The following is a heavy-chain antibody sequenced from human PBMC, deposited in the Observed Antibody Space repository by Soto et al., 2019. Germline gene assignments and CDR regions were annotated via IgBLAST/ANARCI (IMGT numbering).Heavy chain of an antibody. CDR3: ARDSPIGSTFSGYDAIDY. J-gene: IGHJ4*02. Sequence: QVQLVQSGAEVKKPGSSVKVSCKASGGAFTNDIITWVRQAPGQGLEWMGRIIPLLEITNYAQKFQGRVTITAXKXTXTXYRELNSLISEDTAVYYCARDSPIGSTFSGYDAIDYWGQGTLVTVSS. CDR2: IIPLLEIT. CDR1: GGAFTNDI. D-gene: IGHD5-12*01. V-gene: IGHV1-69*08.